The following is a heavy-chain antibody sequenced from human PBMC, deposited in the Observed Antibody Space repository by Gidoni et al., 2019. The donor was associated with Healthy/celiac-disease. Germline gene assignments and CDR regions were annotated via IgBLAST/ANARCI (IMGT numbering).Heavy chain of an antibody. CDR1: GFTFSSYG. CDR3: ARDSGSGSYYTGDLTNY. J-gene: IGHJ4*02. CDR2: LWYDGSNK. D-gene: IGHD3-10*01. Sequence: QVQLVESGGGVVQPGRSLRLSCAASGFTFSSYGMHWVRQAPGKGLEWVAVLWYDGSNKYYADSVKGRFTISRDNSKNTLYLQMNSLRAEDTAVYYCARDSGSGSYYTGDLTNYWGQGTLVTVSS. V-gene: IGHV3-33*01.